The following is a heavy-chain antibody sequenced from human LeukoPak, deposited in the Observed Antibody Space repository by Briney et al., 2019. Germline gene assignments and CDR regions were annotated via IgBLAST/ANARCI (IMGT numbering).Heavy chain of an antibody. D-gene: IGHD6-19*01. Sequence: PGGSLRLSCAASGLTFSSHDMHWVRQVTGKGLEWVSAIGTLADTFYSDSVKGRFTISRENAKNSFYLQMNGLRARDTAVYYCATGRSRGWSYAFDIWGRGTVVTVSS. V-gene: IGHV3-13*01. CDR2: IGTLADT. CDR3: ATGRSRGWSYAFDI. J-gene: IGHJ3*02. CDR1: GLTFSSHD.